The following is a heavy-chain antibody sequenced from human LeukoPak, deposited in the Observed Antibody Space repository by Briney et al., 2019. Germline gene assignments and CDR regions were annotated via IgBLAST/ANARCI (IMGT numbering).Heavy chain of an antibody. V-gene: IGHV4-59*08. CDR3: ARQEGRLQSRPDRAFDI. CDR2: IYYSGST. D-gene: IGHD5-24*01. J-gene: IGHJ3*02. Sequence: SETLSLTCAVSGGSISSYYWSWIRQPPGKGLEWIGYIYYSGSTNYNPSLKSRVTISVDTSKNQFSLKLSSETAADTAVYYCARQEGRLQSRPDRAFDIWGQGTMVTVSS. CDR1: GGSISSYY.